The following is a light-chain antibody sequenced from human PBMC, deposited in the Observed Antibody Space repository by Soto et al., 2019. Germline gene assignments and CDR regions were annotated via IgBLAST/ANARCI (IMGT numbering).Light chain of an antibody. CDR3: QQHHTWPRGT. V-gene: IGKV3-15*01. J-gene: IGKJ1*01. CDR2: FAS. Sequence: IVLTQSPWARSTPPGEAGTSSCIASQYIINHLAWYQQKPGQALRLLIFFASTRVTSIPARFSGSGSGTEFTLTISSVQSEDFAVYYCQQHHTWPRGTFGKGTKVDIK. CDR1: QYIINH.